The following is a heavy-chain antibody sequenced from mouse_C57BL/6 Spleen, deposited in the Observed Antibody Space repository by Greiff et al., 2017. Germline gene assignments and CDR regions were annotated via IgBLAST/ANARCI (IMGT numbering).Heavy chain of an antibody. V-gene: IGHV1-55*01. D-gene: IGHD2-4*01. CDR3: ARGYYEYDERDFDY. CDR2: IYPGSGST. CDR1: GYTFTSYW. J-gene: IGHJ2*01. Sequence: QVQLKQPGAELVKPGASVKMSCKASGYTFTSYWITWVKQRPGQGLEWIGDIYPGSGSTNYNEKFKSKATLTVDTSSSTAYMQLSSLTSEDSAVYYCARGYYEYDERDFDYWGQGTTLTVSS.